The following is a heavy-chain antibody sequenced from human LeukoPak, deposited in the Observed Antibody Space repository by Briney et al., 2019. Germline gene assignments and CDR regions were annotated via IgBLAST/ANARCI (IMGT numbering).Heavy chain of an antibody. V-gene: IGHV3-23*01. CDR1: GLTFSSDG. D-gene: IGHD3-3*01. CDR3: AKSIEGVVRGTYYYYSYMDV. CDR2: ISGSGGTT. J-gene: IGHJ6*03. Sequence: GGSLRLSCAASGLTFSSDGMSWVRQAPGKGLDWVAVISGSGGTTYYADSVKGRFTISRDNSKKTLCLQISSLGADDTAVYFCAKSIEGVVRGTYYYYSYMDVWGKGTTVTVSS.